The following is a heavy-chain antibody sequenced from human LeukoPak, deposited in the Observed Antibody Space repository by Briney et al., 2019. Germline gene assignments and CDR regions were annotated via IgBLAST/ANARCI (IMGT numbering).Heavy chain of an antibody. J-gene: IGHJ4*02. D-gene: IGHD6-19*01. CDR1: GDSVSSSSAA. Sequence: SQTLSLTCAISGDSVSSSSAAWNWIRQSPSRGLEWLGRTYYRSKWYSDYAVSAKSRISINPDTPKNQFSLQLNSVTPEDTAVYYCVRALGSSSGWRPFDYWGQGTLVTVSS. CDR3: VRALGSSSGWRPFDY. CDR2: TYYRSKWYS. V-gene: IGHV6-1*01.